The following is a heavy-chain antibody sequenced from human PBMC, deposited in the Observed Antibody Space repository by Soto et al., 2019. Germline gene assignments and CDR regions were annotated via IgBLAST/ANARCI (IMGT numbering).Heavy chain of an antibody. CDR1: GGSITSYY. D-gene: IGHD3-3*01. CDR3: ARSHITIFGVVPRFDY. V-gene: IGHV4-59*08. Sequence: SETLSLTCTVSGGSITSYYWSWIRQSPGKGLEWIGYIYYSGSPSYNQSLKSRVTISTDTSKNQFSLKVNSVTAADTAVYYCARSHITIFGVVPRFDYWGQGTLVTVSS. J-gene: IGHJ4*02. CDR2: IYYSGSP.